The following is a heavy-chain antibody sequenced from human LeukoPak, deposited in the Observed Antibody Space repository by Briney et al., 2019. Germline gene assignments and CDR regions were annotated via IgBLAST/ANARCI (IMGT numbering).Heavy chain of an antibody. CDR2: IYYSGST. D-gene: IGHD6-13*01. CDR3: ARDDSLSSSWTRSRFDAFDI. Sequence: PSETLSLTCTVSGGSISSSSYYWGWIRQPPGKGLEWIGSIYYSGSTYYNPSLKSRVTISVDTSKNQFSLKLSSVTAADTAVYYCARDDSLSSSWTRSRFDAFDIWGQGTMVTVSS. V-gene: IGHV4-39*07. CDR1: GGSISSSSYY. J-gene: IGHJ3*02.